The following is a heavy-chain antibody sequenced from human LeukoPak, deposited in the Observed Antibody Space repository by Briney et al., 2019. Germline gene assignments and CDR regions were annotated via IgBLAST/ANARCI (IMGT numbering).Heavy chain of an antibody. CDR2: ISWNSGSI. CDR3: AKAHRPYYYDSSGYPPPDY. Sequence: GGSLRLSCAASGFTFDDYAMHWVRQAPGKGLEWVSGISWNSGSIGYADSVKGRFTISRDNAKNFLYLQMNSLRAEDTALYYCAKAHRPYYYDSSGYPPPDYWGQGTLVTVSS. CDR1: GFTFDDYA. D-gene: IGHD3-22*01. J-gene: IGHJ4*02. V-gene: IGHV3-9*01.